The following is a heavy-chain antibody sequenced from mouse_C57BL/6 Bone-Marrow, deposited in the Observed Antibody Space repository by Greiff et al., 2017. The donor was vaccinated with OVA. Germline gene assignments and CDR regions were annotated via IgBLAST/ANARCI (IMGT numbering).Heavy chain of an antibody. CDR3: ARNYRLFAY. D-gene: IGHD2-14*01. Sequence: EVMLVESGGGLVQSGRSLRLSCATSGFTFSDFYMEWLRQAPGKGLEWIAASRNKANDYTTEYSASVKGRFIVSRDTSQSILYLQMNALRAEDSATYYCARNYRLFAYWGQGTLVTVSA. V-gene: IGHV7-1*01. J-gene: IGHJ3*01. CDR1: GFTFSDFY. CDR2: SRNKANDYTT.